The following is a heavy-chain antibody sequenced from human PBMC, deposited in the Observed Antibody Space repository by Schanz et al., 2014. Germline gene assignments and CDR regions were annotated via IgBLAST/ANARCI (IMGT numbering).Heavy chain of an antibody. Sequence: QVQLVQSGAEVKKPGSSMKVSCKASGGTFSTYPINWLRQAPGQGLEWMGRIIPILGIANYAQKFQGRVTITADTSTTTAYMELSGLRSEDTAVYYCARDRLECGAECYSVEVFEIWGQGTLVTVSS. CDR2: IIPILGIA. CDR3: ARDRLECGAECYSVEVFEI. V-gene: IGHV1-69*04. D-gene: IGHD2-21*01. CDR1: GGTFSTYP. J-gene: IGHJ4*02.